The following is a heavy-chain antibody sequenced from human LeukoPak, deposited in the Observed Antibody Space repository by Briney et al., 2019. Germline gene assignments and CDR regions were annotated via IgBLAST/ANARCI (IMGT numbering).Heavy chain of an antibody. CDR3: ARGRVVRGHNWFDP. J-gene: IGHJ5*02. Sequence: LRLSCAASGFTFSSYAMSWIRQPPGKGLEWIGEINHSGSTNYNPSLKSRVTISVDTSKNQFSLKLSSVTAADTAVYYCARGRVVRGHNWFDPWGQGTLVTVSS. V-gene: IGHV4-34*01. D-gene: IGHD3-10*01. CDR2: INHSGST. CDR1: GFTFSSYA.